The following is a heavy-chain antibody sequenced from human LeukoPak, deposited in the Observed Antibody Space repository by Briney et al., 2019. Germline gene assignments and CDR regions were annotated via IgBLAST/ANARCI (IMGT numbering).Heavy chain of an antibody. Sequence: PSETLSLTCTVSGGSISSYYWRWIRQPAGKGLERIGRIYTSGSTNYNPSLKSRVTMSVDTSKNQFSLKLSSVTAADTAVYYCARVFTDYGDAWFDPWGQGTLVTVSS. CDR1: GGSISSYY. CDR2: IYTSGST. D-gene: IGHD4-17*01. J-gene: IGHJ5*02. CDR3: ARVFTDYGDAWFDP. V-gene: IGHV4-4*07.